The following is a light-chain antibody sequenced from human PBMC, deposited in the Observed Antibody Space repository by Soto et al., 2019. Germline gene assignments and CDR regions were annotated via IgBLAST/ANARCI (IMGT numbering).Light chain of an antibody. V-gene: IGKV1-5*03. CDR1: QSISSG. CDR2: KAS. CDR3: QQYNNYWT. Sequence: DIQMTQSPSTLSASVGDRVTITCRASQSISSGLAWYQQKPGKAPNLLIYKASRLQSGVPSRFSGSGSGTEFTLTISSLQPDDFATYYCQQYNNYWTFGQGTKVEIK. J-gene: IGKJ1*01.